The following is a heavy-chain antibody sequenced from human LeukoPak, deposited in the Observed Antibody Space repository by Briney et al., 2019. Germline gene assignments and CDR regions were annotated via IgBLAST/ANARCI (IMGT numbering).Heavy chain of an antibody. V-gene: IGHV3-30*04. CDR3: TGSFGELTFFDY. CDR1: GFTFSSYA. CDR2: ISYDGSDK. J-gene: IGHJ4*02. Sequence: PGGSLTLSCTVSGFTFSSYAMHWVREAPGKGLEWLAVISYDGSDKWYSDSVKGRFTISRDDSKSIAYLQMNSLKIEDTAVYYCTGSFGELTFFDYWGQGTLVTVSS. D-gene: IGHD3-10*01.